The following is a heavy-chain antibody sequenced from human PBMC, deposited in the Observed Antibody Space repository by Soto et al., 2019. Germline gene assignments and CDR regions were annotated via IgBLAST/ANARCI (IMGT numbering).Heavy chain of an antibody. CDR3: AIRDCSGTSCYYY. Sequence: TGGSPRLSCAASGFTFSSYAMSWVRQAPGKGLVWVSGISGSGSSTNYADSVKGRFTISRDSAKNTLFLQMNRLRADDTAVYYCAIRDCSGTSCYYYWGQGTLVTLSS. D-gene: IGHD2-2*01. CDR2: ISGSGSST. J-gene: IGHJ4*01. CDR1: GFTFSSYA. V-gene: IGHV3-23*01.